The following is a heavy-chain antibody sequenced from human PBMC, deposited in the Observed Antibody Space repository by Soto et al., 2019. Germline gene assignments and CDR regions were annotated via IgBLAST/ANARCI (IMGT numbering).Heavy chain of an antibody. CDR2: IYWNDDK. Sequence: QITLKESGPTLVKPTQTLTLTCTFSGFSLSTSGVGVGWIRQPPGKALEWLALIYWNDDKRYSPSLKSRPTITKDTSKNQVVLTMTNMDPVDTATYYGVTGYYGSGSYYANYYGMDVWGQGTTVTVSS. J-gene: IGHJ6*02. D-gene: IGHD3-10*01. CDR3: VTGYYGSGSYYANYYGMDV. CDR1: GFSLSTSGVG. V-gene: IGHV2-5*01.